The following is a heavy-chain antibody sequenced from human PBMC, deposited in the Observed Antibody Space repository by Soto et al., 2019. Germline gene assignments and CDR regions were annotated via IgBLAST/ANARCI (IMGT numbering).Heavy chain of an antibody. Sequence: GVSMRLSCAASGFTFSSYGMHWVRQAPGKGLEWVAVIWYDGSNKYYADSVKGRFTISRDNSKNTLYLQMNSSRAESTAVYYCARDGRLAVAGYFFDYVGQGTLVAASS. CDR2: IWYDGSNK. V-gene: IGHV3-33*01. J-gene: IGHJ4*02. D-gene: IGHD6-19*01. CDR3: ARDGRLAVAGYFFDY. CDR1: GFTFSSYG.